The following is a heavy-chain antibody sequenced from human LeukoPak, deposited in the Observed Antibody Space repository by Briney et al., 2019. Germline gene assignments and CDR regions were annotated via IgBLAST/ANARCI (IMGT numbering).Heavy chain of an antibody. CDR1: GFTFSVYS. V-gene: IGHV3-21*04. J-gene: IGHJ3*02. CDR3: ASRHSYSSSWSAFDI. D-gene: IGHD6-13*01. Sequence: PGGSLRLSCAASGFTFSVYSMSWVRQAPGKGLEWVSSISSSSSSIYYADSVKGRFTISRDNAKNSLYLQMNSLRAEDTAVYYCASRHSYSSSWSAFDIWGQGTMVTVSS. CDR2: ISSSSSSI.